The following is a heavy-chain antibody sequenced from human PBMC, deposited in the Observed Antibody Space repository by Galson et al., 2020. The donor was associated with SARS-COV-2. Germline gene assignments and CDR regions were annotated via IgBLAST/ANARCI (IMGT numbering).Heavy chain of an antibody. CDR3: ARDGDNSDDAFDI. J-gene: IGHJ3*02. CDR2: LYYRGSP. V-gene: IGHV4-31*03. D-gene: IGHD3-22*01. CDR1: GGSISSGYYY. Sequence: SETLSLTCTVSGGSISSGYYYWSWVRQRPGKGLEWIGYLYYRGSPYYNPSLKSRATISVDTSKNHFSLRLSSVTAADTAVYYCARDGDNSDDAFDIWGQGTMVTVSS.